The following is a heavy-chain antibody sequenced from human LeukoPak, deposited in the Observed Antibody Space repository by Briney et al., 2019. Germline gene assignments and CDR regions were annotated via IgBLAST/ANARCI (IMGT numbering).Heavy chain of an antibody. CDR1: GFIFSGYG. CDR3: AKDIVATIRGYYYYYMDV. CDR2: IRYDGRNK. V-gene: IGHV3-30*02. J-gene: IGHJ6*03. Sequence: GGSLRLSCAASGFIFSGYGMHWVRQAPGKGLEWVAFIRYDGRNKYYADSVKGRFTISRDNSKNTLYLQMNSLRGEDTAVYYCAKDIVATIRGYYYYYMDVWGKGTAVTVSS. D-gene: IGHD5-12*01.